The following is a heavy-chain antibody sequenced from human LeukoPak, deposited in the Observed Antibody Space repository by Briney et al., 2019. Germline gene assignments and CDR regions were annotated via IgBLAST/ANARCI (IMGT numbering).Heavy chain of an antibody. J-gene: IGHJ3*02. CDR3: ARDSSGWYLGAFDI. Sequence: ASVKVSCKASGYTFTGYYMHWVRQAPGQGLEWMERINPNSGGINYAQKFQGRVTMTRDTSISTAYMELSRLRSDDTAVYYCARDSSGWYLGAFDIWGQGTMVTVSS. CDR1: GYTFTGYY. D-gene: IGHD6-19*01. V-gene: IGHV1-2*06. CDR2: INPNSGGI.